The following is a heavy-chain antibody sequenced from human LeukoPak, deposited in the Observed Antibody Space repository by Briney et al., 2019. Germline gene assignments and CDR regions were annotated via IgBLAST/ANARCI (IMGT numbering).Heavy chain of an antibody. D-gene: IGHD3-22*01. CDR3: ARIYDNSGYYDY. Sequence: PGGSLRLSCAASGFTFSTYWMSWVRQAPGKGLEWVANINRGGSEKYYVDSVKGRFTISRDNAKNSLYLQMNSLRAEDTAVYYCARIYDNSGYYDYWGQGTLVTVSS. CDR2: INRGGSEK. CDR1: GFTFSTYW. V-gene: IGHV3-7*04. J-gene: IGHJ4*02.